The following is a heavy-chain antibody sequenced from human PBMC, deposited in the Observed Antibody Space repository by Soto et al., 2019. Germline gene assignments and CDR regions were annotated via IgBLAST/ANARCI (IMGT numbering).Heavy chain of an antibody. D-gene: IGHD2-15*01. Sequence: VQLVQSGAEVTKPGSSVKVSCKASGGSVTTFTISWLRQAPGQGLEWMGAFIPIFRTPNFAQNFQGRVTXTXXXSXSTAYMELRGLTSADTAGYFCATDAVVPAYPNRLDTWGQGTQVTVS. J-gene: IGHJ5*02. V-gene: IGHV1-69*05. CDR3: ATDAVVPAYPNRLDT. CDR1: GGSVTTFT. CDR2: FIPIFRTP.